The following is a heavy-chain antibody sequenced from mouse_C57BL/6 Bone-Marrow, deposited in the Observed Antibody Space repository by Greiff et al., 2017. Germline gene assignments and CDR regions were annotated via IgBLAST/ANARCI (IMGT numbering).Heavy chain of an antibody. D-gene: IGHD2-4*01. CDR2: IYPRSGNT. CDR3: ARGGLRRGWYFDV. J-gene: IGHJ1*03. V-gene: IGHV1-81*01. CDR1: GYTFTSYG. Sequence: VHLVESGAELARPGASVKLSCKASGYTFTSYGISWVKQRTGQGLEWIGEIYPRSGNTYYNEKFKGKATLTADKSSSTAYMELRSLTSEDSAVYFCARGGLRRGWYFDVWGTGTTVTVSS.